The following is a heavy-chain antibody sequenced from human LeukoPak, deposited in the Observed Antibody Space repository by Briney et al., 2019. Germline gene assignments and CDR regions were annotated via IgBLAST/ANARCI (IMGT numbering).Heavy chain of an antibody. CDR1: GFIFSSYG. J-gene: IGHJ4*02. V-gene: IGHV3-30*18. Sequence: GGSLRHSCAASGFIFSSYGMYWVRQAPGKGLEWVAVISNDGNNKQYADSVKGRFTISRDNSKNTLYLQMNSLRADDTAVYHCAKDGLMRFFDYWGQGTLVTVSS. CDR2: ISNDGNNK. D-gene: IGHD2-8*01. CDR3: AKDGLMRFFDY.